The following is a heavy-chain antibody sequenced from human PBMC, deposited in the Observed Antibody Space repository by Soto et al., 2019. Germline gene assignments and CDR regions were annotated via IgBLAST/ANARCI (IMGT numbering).Heavy chain of an antibody. Sequence: SETLSLTCAVYGGSFSGYYWSWIRQPPGKGLEWIGEINHSGSTNYNPSLKSRVTISVDTSKNQFSLKLSSVTAADTAVYYCARGRFVYSWFDPRGQGTLVTVSS. D-gene: IGHD2-15*01. V-gene: IGHV4-34*01. CDR1: GGSFSGYY. CDR2: INHSGST. CDR3: ARGRFVYSWFDP. J-gene: IGHJ5*02.